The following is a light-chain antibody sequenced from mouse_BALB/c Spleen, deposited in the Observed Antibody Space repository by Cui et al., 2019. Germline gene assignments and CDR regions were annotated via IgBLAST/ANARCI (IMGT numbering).Light chain of an antibody. CDR2: FTS. J-gene: IGKJ4*01. Sequence: DIQMTQTTSSLSASLGDRVTISCSASQDISNYLNWYQQKPDGNVKLLILFTSRIHSGVPSRFSGSGSGTDYSLTISNLEPEDIATYYCQQYSKLPFTFGSGTKLEIK. CDR3: QQYSKLPFT. CDR1: QDISNY. V-gene: IGKV10-94*01.